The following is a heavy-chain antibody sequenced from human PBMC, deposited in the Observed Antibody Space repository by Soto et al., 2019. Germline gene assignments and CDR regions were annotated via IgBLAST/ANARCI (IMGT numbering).Heavy chain of an antibody. CDR3: ARGSPAAIGPINYYYYMDV. CDR1: GFTFSSYW. CDR2: INSDGSST. Sequence: GGSLRLSCAASGFTFSSYWMHWVRQAPGKGLVWVSRINSDGSSTSYADSMKGRFTISRDNAKNTLYLQMNSLRAEDTAVYYCARGSPAAIGPINYYYYMDVWGKGTTVTVSS. V-gene: IGHV3-74*01. J-gene: IGHJ6*03. D-gene: IGHD2-2*01.